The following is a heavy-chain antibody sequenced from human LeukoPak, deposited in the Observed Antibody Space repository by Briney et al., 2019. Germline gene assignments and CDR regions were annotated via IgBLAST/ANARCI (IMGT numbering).Heavy chain of an antibody. Sequence: AASVTVSCTASGYTFTSYDINWVRQATGQGLEWMGIINPSGGSTSYAQKFQGRVTMTRDTSTSTVYMELSSLRSEDTAVYYCARAGTIFGVPKPHLFDPWGQGTLVTVSS. CDR2: INPSGGST. CDR1: GYTFTSYD. V-gene: IGHV1-46*01. CDR3: ARAGTIFGVPKPHLFDP. D-gene: IGHD3-3*01. J-gene: IGHJ5*02.